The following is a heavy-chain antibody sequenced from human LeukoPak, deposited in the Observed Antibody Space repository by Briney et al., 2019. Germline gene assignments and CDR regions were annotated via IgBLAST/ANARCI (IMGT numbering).Heavy chain of an antibody. CDR1: GFSFSSFW. CDR2: IKQDSTEI. J-gene: IGHJ4*02. CDR3: ARVAGVFGSYRIDY. D-gene: IGHD3-16*02. Sequence: AGGSLRLSCAVSGFSFSSFWMSWVRQAPGKGLEWVANIKQDSTEIYYVDSLKGRFSISRDNAKNSLYLQMNSLRDEDAAVYYCARVAGVFGSYRIDYWGQGTLVTVSS. V-gene: IGHV3-7*01.